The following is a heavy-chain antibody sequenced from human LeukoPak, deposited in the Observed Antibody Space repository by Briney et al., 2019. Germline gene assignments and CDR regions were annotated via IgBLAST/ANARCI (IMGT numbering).Heavy chain of an antibody. CDR3: AKKPSGTYWEGVDS. D-gene: IGHD1-26*01. CDR2: IGLVGDT. V-gene: IGHV3-13*04. J-gene: IGHJ4*02. Sequence: GGSLRLSCAASGFTFSSYDMHWVRQATGKGLEWVSAIGLVGDTYYAGSVEGRFTISREDAKNSLYLQMNSLGVGDTAVYYCAKKPSGTYWEGVDSWGQGTLVTVSS. CDR1: GFTFSSYD.